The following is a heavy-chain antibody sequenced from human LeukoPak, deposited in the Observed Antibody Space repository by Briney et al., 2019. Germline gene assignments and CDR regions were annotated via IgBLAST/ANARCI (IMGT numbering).Heavy chain of an antibody. J-gene: IGHJ4*02. Sequence: PGGSLRLSCAASGFTFSSYAMGWVRQAPGKGLEWVSTIRGSGAIPYFADSVKGRFTISRDNSKSTLYLQMNSLRAEDTAVYYCANDPLVGRLTAGGLYFDYWGQGTLVTVSS. CDR1: GFTFSSYA. V-gene: IGHV3-23*01. CDR3: ANDPLVGRLTAGGLYFDY. CDR2: IRGSGAIP. D-gene: IGHD6-13*01.